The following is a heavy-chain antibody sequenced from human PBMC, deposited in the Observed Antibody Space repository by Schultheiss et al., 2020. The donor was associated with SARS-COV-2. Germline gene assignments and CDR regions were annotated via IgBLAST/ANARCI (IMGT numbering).Heavy chain of an antibody. CDR3: AKGVGATTMTDY. CDR1: GFTFSSYE. J-gene: IGHJ4*02. Sequence: GGSLRLSCAASGFTFSSYEMNWVRQAPGKGLEWVSAISGSGGSTYYADSVKGRFTISRDNSKNTLYLQMNSLRAEDTAVYYCAKGVGATTMTDYWGQGTLVTVSS. CDR2: ISGSGGST. V-gene: IGHV3-23*01. D-gene: IGHD1-26*01.